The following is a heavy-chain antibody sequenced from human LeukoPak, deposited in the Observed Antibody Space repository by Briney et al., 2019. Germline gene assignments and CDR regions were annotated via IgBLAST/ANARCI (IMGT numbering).Heavy chain of an antibody. V-gene: IGHV3-11*01. CDR1: GFTFSDYY. CDR3: ARGSTYYLLDV. D-gene: IGHD3-10*01. J-gene: IGHJ6*03. Sequence: GGSLRLSCVASGFTFSDYYINWIRRAPGKGLEWISYISGSGSHIYYVDSVKGRFTTSRDNAKKSVYLQMDNLRADDMAVYYCARGSTYYLLDVWGKGTTVTVSS. CDR2: ISGSGSHI.